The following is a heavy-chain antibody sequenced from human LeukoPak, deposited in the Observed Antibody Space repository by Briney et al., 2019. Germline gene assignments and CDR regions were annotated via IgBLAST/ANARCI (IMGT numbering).Heavy chain of an antibody. CDR1: GFTVSSNY. D-gene: IGHD6-13*01. J-gene: IGHJ4*02. CDR2: ISGSGGST. Sequence: PGGSLRLSCAASGFTVSSNYMNWVRQAPGKGLEWVSAISGSGGSTYYADSVKGRFTISRDNSKNTLYLQMNSLRAEDTAVYYCAKGTSIAAAGWIDYWGQGTLVTVSS. V-gene: IGHV3-23*01. CDR3: AKGTSIAAAGWIDY.